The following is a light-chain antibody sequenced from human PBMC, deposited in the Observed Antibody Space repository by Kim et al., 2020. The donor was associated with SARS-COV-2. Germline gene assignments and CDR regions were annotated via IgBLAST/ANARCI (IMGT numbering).Light chain of an antibody. J-gene: IGLJ1*01. CDR3: QAWDNGTAV. Sequence: GDKRACWYQQKPGQSPVLIIYRDDKRPSGIAERFSASNSGSTATLTISGTQTMDDGDYYCQAWDNGTAVFGTGTKVTVL. V-gene: IGLV3-1*01. CDR1: GDKR. CDR2: RDD.